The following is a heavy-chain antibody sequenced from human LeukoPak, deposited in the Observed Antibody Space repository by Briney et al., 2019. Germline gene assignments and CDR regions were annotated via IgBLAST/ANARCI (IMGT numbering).Heavy chain of an antibody. Sequence: GESLKISCKGSGYSFPSYWIGWVRQMPGKGLEWMGIIYPGDFDTRYSPSFQGQVTISADKSISTAYLQWSSLKASDTAMYYCARRPGYCSGGSCYNWFDPWGQGTLVTVSS. J-gene: IGHJ5*02. D-gene: IGHD2-15*01. CDR2: IYPGDFDT. V-gene: IGHV5-51*01. CDR1: GYSFPSYW. CDR3: ARRPGYCSGGSCYNWFDP.